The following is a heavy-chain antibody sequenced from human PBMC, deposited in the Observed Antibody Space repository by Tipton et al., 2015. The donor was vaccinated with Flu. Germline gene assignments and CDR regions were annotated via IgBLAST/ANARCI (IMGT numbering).Heavy chain of an antibody. CDR1: GYSFTNFW. Sequence: VQLVQSGAEVKKPGESLKISCKGSGYSFTNFWIGWVRQMPGKGLEWMGIIYPGDSDARYTPSFQGQVTFSADKSISTAYLQWNSLKASDTAIYDCVRPAYYDSRGNKRWVRFDYWGQGTLVTVSS. D-gene: IGHD3-22*01. V-gene: IGHV5-51*03. J-gene: IGHJ4*02. CDR3: VRPAYYDSRGNKRWVRFDY. CDR2: IYPGDSDA.